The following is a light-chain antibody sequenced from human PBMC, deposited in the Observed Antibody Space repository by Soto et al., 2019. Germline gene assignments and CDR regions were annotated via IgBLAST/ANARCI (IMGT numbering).Light chain of an antibody. CDR3: TSYTSSSTYVL. CDR2: DVS. J-gene: IGLJ2*01. CDR1: SSDVGSYIY. V-gene: IGLV2-14*01. Sequence: QSALTQPASVSGSPGQSITISCTGTSSDVGSYIYVSWYQQHPGKAPKLMIYDVSNRPSGVSSRFFGSKFGNTASLTISGLQAEDEADYYCTSYTSSSTYVLFGGGTKLTVL.